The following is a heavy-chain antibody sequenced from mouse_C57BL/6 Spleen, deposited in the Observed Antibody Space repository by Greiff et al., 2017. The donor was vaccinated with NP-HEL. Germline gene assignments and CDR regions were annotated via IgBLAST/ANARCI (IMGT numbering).Heavy chain of an antibody. CDR3: ARDRYYGSSYEAMDY. CDR1: GYSITSGYY. Sequence: ESGPGLVKPSQSLSLTCSVTGYSITSGYYWNWIRQFPGNKLEWMGYISYDGSNNYNPSLKNRISITRDTSKNQFFLKLNSVTTEDTATYYCARDRYYGSSYEAMDYWGQGTSVTVSS. J-gene: IGHJ4*01. CDR2: ISYDGSN. V-gene: IGHV3-6*01. D-gene: IGHD1-1*01.